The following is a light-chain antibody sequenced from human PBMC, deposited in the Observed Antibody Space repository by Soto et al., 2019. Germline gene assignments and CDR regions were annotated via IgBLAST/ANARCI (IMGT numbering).Light chain of an antibody. Sequence: EIVLTQSPGPLSLSPGESATLSWRASQSVSSYLAWYQQKPGQAPRLLIYDASNRATGIPARFSGSGSGTDFTLTISSLEPEDFAVYYCQQRSNWPLTFGGGTKVDVK. V-gene: IGKV3-11*01. CDR3: QQRSNWPLT. J-gene: IGKJ4*01. CDR1: QSVSSY. CDR2: DAS.